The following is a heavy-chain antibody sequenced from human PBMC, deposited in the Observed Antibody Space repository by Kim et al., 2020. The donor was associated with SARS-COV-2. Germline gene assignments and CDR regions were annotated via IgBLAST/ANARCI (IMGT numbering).Heavy chain of an antibody. CDR2: INTNTGNP. CDR3: ATVYSGSYPRHYYYYGMDV. J-gene: IGHJ6*02. V-gene: IGHV7-4-1*02. CDR1: GYTFTSYA. D-gene: IGHD1-26*01. Sequence: ASVKVSFKASGYTFTSYAMNWVRQAPGQGLEWMGWINTNTGNPTYAQGFTGRFVFSLDTSVSTAYLQISSLKAEDTAVYYCATVYSGSYPRHYYYYGMDVWGQGTTVTVSS.